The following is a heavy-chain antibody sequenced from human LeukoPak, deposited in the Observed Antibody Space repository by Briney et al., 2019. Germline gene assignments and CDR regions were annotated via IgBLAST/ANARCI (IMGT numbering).Heavy chain of an antibody. J-gene: IGHJ5*02. Sequence: PSETLSLTCTVSGGSISSSIYYWGWIRQPPGKGLEWIRSFYYSGSTNYNPSLKSRVTISVDMSKNQFSLKLSSVTAADTAVYYCARQYYGFDPWGQGTLVTVSS. CDR2: FYYSGST. CDR1: GGSISSSIYY. V-gene: IGHV4-39*01. CDR3: ARQYYGFDP. D-gene: IGHD3-10*01.